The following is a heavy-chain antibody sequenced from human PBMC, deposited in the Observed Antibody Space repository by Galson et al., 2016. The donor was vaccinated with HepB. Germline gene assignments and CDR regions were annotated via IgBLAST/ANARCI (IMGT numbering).Heavy chain of an antibody. CDR3: ARDRNYYDSSAYYYGGAFDI. Sequence: SLRLSCAASGFTFSGYGMHWVRQAPGKGLEWVALIWNDGSKKYYADSVRGRFTISRDNSKNTLDLQMNSLRVEDTAMYYCARDRNYYDSSAYYYGGAFDIWGQGTMVTVSS. CDR2: IWNDGSKK. V-gene: IGHV3-33*01. D-gene: IGHD3-22*01. J-gene: IGHJ3*02. CDR1: GFTFSGYG.